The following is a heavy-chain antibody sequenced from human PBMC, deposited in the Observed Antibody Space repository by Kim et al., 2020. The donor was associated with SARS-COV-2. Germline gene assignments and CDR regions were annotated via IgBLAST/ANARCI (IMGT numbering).Heavy chain of an antibody. D-gene: IGHD3-22*01. J-gene: IGHJ4*02. Sequence: YADSVKGRFTISRDNAKNSLYLQMNGLRAEDTAVYYCARDLYYDGSGRDYWGQGTLVTVSS. V-gene: IGHV3-21*01. CDR3: ARDLYYDGSGRDY.